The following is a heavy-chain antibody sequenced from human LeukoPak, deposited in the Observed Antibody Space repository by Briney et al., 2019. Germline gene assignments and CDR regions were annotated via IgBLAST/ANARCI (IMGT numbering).Heavy chain of an antibody. CDR1: GFTFSESW. V-gene: IGHV3-7*03. J-gene: IGHJ4*02. D-gene: IGHD1-1*01. Sequence: GGSLRLSCVVSGFTFSESWMSWVRQAPGKGLGWVASLNLDGSDKYYVDSVKGRFTISRDNAKNSLFLQMDSLRVEDTAVYYCAKGKRYPDYWGQGTLVTVSS. CDR3: AKGKRYPDY. CDR2: LNLDGSDK.